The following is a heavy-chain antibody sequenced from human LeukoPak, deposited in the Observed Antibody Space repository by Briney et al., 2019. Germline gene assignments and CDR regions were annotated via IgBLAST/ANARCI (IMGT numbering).Heavy chain of an antibody. CDR2: IWYDGSNK. CDR1: GFTFSSYG. CDR3: ARPSFWSGYDDAFDI. J-gene: IGHJ3*02. V-gene: IGHV3-33*01. Sequence: GGSLRLSCAASGFTFSSYGMHWVRQAPGKGLEWVAVIWYDGSNKYYADSVKGRFTISRDNAKNSLYLQMNSLRAEDTAVYYCARPSFWSGYDDAFDIWGQGTMVTVSS. D-gene: IGHD3-3*01.